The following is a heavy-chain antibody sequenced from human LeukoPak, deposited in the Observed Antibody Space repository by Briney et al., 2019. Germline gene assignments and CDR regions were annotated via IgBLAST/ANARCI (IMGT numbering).Heavy chain of an antibody. V-gene: IGHV3-66*02. Sequence: GGSLRLSCAASGVTVSSKSMTWVRQAPGKGLEWVSVIYVGGNTYYADSVKGRFTIPRDNSKNTLYLQMNSLRAEDTAVYYCAKEGSSRAGNAFDIWGQGTMVTVSS. CDR3: AKEGSSRAGNAFDI. CDR1: GVTVSSKS. J-gene: IGHJ3*02. CDR2: IYVGGNT. D-gene: IGHD6-13*01.